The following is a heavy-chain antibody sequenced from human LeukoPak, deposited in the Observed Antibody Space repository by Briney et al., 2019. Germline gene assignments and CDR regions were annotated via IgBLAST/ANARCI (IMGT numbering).Heavy chain of an antibody. CDR3: ARHVHVSMIVVILSDYFDY. CDR1: GGSFSGHS. V-gene: IGHV4-34*01. CDR2: ISHLGSI. Sequence: SETLSLTCAVYGGSFSGHSWSWIRQAPGRGLEWIGEISHLGSINYNPSLKSRVTISADTSKNQFSLRLSSVTAADTAVYYCARHVHVSMIVVILSDYFDYWGRGTPVSVSS. D-gene: IGHD3-22*01. J-gene: IGHJ4*02.